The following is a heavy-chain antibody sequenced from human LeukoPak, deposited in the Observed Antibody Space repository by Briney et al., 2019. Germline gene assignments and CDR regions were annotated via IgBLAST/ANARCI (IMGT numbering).Heavy chain of an antibody. D-gene: IGHD3-10*01. CDR1: GFTFSSYG. CDR3: AKELWFGELSSDY. V-gene: IGHV3-23*01. CDR2: ISGSGGST. J-gene: IGHJ4*02. Sequence: PGGSLRLSCAASGFTFSSYGMTWVRQAPGKGLEWVSAISGSGGSTYYADSVKGRFTISRDNSKNTLYLQMNSLRAEDTAVYYCAKELWFGELSSDYWGQGTLVTVSS.